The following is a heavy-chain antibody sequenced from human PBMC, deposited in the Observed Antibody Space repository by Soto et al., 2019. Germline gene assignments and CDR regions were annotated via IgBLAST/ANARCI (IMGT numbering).Heavy chain of an antibody. Sequence: QVQLVESGGGVVQPGRSLRLSCAASGFTFSSYGMHWVRQAPGKGLEWVAVIWYDGSNKYYADSVKGRFTISRDNSKNTLYLQMNSLRAEDTAVYYCARTPGIAADYFDYWGQGTLVTVSS. CDR2: IWYDGSNK. CDR1: GFTFSSYG. CDR3: ARTPGIAADYFDY. V-gene: IGHV3-33*01. D-gene: IGHD6-13*01. J-gene: IGHJ4*02.